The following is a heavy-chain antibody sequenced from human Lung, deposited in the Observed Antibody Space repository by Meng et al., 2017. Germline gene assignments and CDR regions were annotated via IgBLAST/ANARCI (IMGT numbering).Heavy chain of an antibody. J-gene: IGHJ4*02. CDR1: GGSISSDSW. D-gene: IGHD2-21*01. Sequence: VQPQEAGAGLGKPSGALSLTCAVSGGSISSDSWWRWVRQPPGKGLEWIGEIYHSGSTNYNPSLKSRITISVDKPKNQFSLTLSSVTAADTAVYYCTKNDFYCLGYWGQGTLVTVSS. CDR3: TKNDFYCLGY. V-gene: IGHV4-4*02. CDR2: IYHSGST.